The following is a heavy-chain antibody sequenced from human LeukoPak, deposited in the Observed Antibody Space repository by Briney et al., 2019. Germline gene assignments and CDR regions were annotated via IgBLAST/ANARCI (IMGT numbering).Heavy chain of an antibody. CDR3: ARDQGVRFLEWLSWFDY. Sequence: SVKVSCKASGYTFTSYYMHWVRQAPGHGLEWMGGIIPIFGTANYAQKFQGRVTISTDESTSTAYMELSSLRSEDTAVYYCARDQGVRFLEWLSWFDYWGQGTLVTVSS. CDR2: IIPIFGTA. CDR1: GYTFTSYY. J-gene: IGHJ4*02. V-gene: IGHV1-69*05. D-gene: IGHD3-3*01.